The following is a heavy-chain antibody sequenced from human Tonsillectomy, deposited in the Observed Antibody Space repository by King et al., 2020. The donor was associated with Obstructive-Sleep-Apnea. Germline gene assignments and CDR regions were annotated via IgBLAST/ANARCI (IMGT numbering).Heavy chain of an antibody. D-gene: IGHD5-18*01. CDR1: GGTFSSYA. CDR3: ARGPRGYSYDAEDQAYSYYGMDV. V-gene: IGHV1-69*04. J-gene: IGHJ6*02. CDR2: IIPIFGIT. Sequence: QLVQSGAEVKKPGSSVKVSCKTSGGTFSSYAITWVRQAPGQGLEWMGRIIPIFGITNYAQNFQGRVTITADKFTSTAYMELSSLRSEDTSVYYCARGPRGYSYDAEDQAYSYYGMDVWGQGTTVTVSS.